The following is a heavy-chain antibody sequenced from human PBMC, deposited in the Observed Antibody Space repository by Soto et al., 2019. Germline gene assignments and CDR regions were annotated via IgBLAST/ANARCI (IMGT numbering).Heavy chain of an antibody. CDR3: ARDPAIYSGKFDYGLDV. CDR1: GFTFSSYE. Sequence: EVQLVESGGGLVQAGGSLRLFCAVSGFTFSSYEMNWVRQAPGKGLEWVSYIGTSGKTIYYADSVRGRFTISRDNAKNSLYLQMNSLRAEDTAVYFCARDPAIYSGKFDYGLDVW. D-gene: IGHD4-4*01. CDR2: IGTSGKTI. J-gene: IGHJ6*01. V-gene: IGHV3-48*03.